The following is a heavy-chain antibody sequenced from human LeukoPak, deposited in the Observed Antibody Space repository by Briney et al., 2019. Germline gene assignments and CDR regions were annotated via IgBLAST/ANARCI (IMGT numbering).Heavy chain of an antibody. CDR3: ARSRDVYNGHALDI. Sequence: SETLSLTCTVSGVSISSSRYYWGWIRQPPGKGLEWIGYVYYSGSTHYNPSLKSRVTMSVDTSKKQFSLRLTSVTAADTAVYYCARSRDVYNGHALDIWGQGTMVTVSS. CDR1: GVSISSSRYY. J-gene: IGHJ3*02. V-gene: IGHV4-61*05. CDR2: VYYSGST. D-gene: IGHD5-24*01.